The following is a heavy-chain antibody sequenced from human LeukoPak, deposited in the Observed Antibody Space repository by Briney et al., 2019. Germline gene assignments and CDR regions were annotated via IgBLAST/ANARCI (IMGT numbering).Heavy chain of an antibody. CDR3: ARVGQIPFYYMDV. Sequence: SETLSLTCAVYGGSFSGYYWSWIRQPPGKGLEWIGEINHSGSTNYNPSLKSRVTISVDTSKNQFSLKLSSVTAADTAVYYCARVGQIPFYYMDVWGKGTTVTVSS. D-gene: IGHD2-21*01. J-gene: IGHJ6*03. CDR1: GGSFSGYY. V-gene: IGHV4-34*01. CDR2: INHSGST.